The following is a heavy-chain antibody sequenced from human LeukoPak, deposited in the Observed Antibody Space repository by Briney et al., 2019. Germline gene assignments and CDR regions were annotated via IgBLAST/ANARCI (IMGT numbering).Heavy chain of an antibody. Sequence: SETLSLTCTVSGGSISSSSYYWGWIRQPPGKGLEWIGSIYYSGSTYYNPSLKSRVTISVDTSKNQFSLKLSSVTAADTAVYYCARQVAVGLSGDYWGQGTLVTVSS. CDR3: ARQVAVGLSGDY. CDR2: IYYSGST. D-gene: IGHD3-10*01. CDR1: GGSISSSSYY. J-gene: IGHJ4*02. V-gene: IGHV4-39*01.